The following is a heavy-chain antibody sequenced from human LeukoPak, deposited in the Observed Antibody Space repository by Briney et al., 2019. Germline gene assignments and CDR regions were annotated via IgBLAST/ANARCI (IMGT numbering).Heavy chain of an antibody. J-gene: IGHJ4*02. V-gene: IGHV1-46*01. D-gene: IGHD6-6*01. CDR1: GYTFTSYY. CDR2: INPSGGST. CDR3: ARDFRSHSSPIYYFDY. Sequence: ASVKVSCKASGYTFTSYYMHWVRQAPGQGLEWMGIINPSGGSTSYAQKFQGRVTMTRDTSTSTVYMELSSLRSEDTAVYYCARDFRSHSSPIYYFDYWGQGTLVTVSS.